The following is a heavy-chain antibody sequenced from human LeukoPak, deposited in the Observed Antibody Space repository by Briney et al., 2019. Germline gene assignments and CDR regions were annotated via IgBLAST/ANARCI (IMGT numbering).Heavy chain of an antibody. D-gene: IGHD1-26*01. V-gene: IGHV4-39*01. CDR3: ARQSSSGSY. Sequence: PSETLSLTGTVSGGSISSSSYYWGWIRQPPGKGLEWIGSIYYSGSTYYNPSLKSRVTISVDTSKNQFSLKLSSVTAADTAVYYCARQSSSGSYWGQGTLVTVSP. CDR2: IYYSGST. CDR1: GGSISSSSYY. J-gene: IGHJ4*02.